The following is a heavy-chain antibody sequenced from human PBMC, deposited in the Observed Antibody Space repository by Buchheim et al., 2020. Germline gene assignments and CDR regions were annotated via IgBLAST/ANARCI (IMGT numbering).Heavy chain of an antibody. Sequence: QVQLQQWGAGLLKPSETLSLTCAVYGGSFSGYYWSWIRQPPGKGLEWIGEINHSGSTNYNPSLKSRVTISVDTSKNQFSLKLSSVTAADTAVYHCARTYYDFWSGYPNWFDPWGQGTL. D-gene: IGHD3-3*01. CDR2: INHSGST. V-gene: IGHV4-34*01. J-gene: IGHJ5*02. CDR3: ARTYYDFWSGYPNWFDP. CDR1: GGSFSGYY.